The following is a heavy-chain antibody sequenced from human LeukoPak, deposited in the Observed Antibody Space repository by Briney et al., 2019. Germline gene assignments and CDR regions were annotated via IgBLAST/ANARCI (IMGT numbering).Heavy chain of an antibody. CDR2: IDPRGDST. V-gene: IGHV1-46*01. Sequence: VASVKVSCKASGYTFGSYSMHWVRQAPGQGLEWMGTIDPRGDSTANARKFQGRVTVTMDTSTSTVYMELSSLTSEDTAVYYCARDNFWSFDYWGQGTLVTVSS. J-gene: IGHJ4*02. CDR1: GYTFGSYS. D-gene: IGHD1-20*01. CDR3: ARDNFWSFDY.